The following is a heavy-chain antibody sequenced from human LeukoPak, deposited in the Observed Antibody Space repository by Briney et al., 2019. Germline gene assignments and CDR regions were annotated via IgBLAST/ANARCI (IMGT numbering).Heavy chain of an antibody. V-gene: IGHV1-18*01. CDR1: GYTFTSYG. CDR3: ARDSNYYDSSGYYWNFDY. Sequence: GASVKVSCKASGYTFTSYGISWVRQAPGQGLEWMGWISAYNGNTNYAQKLQGRVTMTTDTSTSTAYMELGSLRSDDTAVYYCARDSNYYDSSGYYWNFDYWGQGTLVTVSS. CDR2: ISAYNGNT. D-gene: IGHD3-22*01. J-gene: IGHJ4*02.